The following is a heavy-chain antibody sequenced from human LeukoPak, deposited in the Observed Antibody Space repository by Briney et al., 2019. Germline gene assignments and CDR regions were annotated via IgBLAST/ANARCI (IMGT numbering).Heavy chain of an antibody. Sequence: GGSLRLSCSASGFTFSNYAMHWVRQAPGKGLEYVSAISSNGGTTYYADSVKGRFTISRDTSKNTLYLQMSSLRAEDPAVYYCVKWTSCYRYWGQGTLVTVSS. J-gene: IGHJ4*02. D-gene: IGHD2-2*01. V-gene: IGHV3-64D*09. CDR2: ISSNGGTT. CDR1: GFTFSNYA. CDR3: VKWTSCYRY.